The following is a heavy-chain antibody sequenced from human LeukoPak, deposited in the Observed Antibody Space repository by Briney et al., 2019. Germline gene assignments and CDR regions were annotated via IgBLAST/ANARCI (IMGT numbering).Heavy chain of an antibody. CDR3: ASSGHCSSASCSDRITLIRGLLY. D-gene: IGHD2-2*01. J-gene: IGHJ4*02. V-gene: IGHV3-30*19. CDR2: IAYDGSNK. CDR1: GFTFSNYG. Sequence: PGGSLRLSCAASGFTFSNYGMHWVRQARGKGLEWVAVIAYDGSNKYYADSVKGRFTISRDNSKNTLYLHMSSLRAEDTAIYYCASSGHCSSASCSDRITLIRGLLYWGQGTLVTVSS.